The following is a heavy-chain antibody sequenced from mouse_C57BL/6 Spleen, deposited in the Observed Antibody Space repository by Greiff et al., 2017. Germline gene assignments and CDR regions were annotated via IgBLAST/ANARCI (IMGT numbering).Heavy chain of an antibody. CDR2: IDPETGGT. CDR1: GYTFTDYE. J-gene: IGHJ2*01. CDR3: TRRETGGYFDY. V-gene: IGHV1-15*01. Sequence: VNVVESGAELVRPGASVTLSCKASGYTFTDYEMHWVKQTPVHGLEWIGAIDPETGGTAYNQKFKGKAILTADKSSSTAYMELRSLTSEDSAVYYCTRRETGGYFDYWGQGTTLTVSS.